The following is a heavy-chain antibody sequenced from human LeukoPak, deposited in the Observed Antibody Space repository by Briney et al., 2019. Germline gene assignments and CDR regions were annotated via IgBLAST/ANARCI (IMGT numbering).Heavy chain of an antibody. CDR3: VNPPSSGYYRG. D-gene: IGHD3-22*01. CDR1: GFTFSSYT. CDR2: ISTGGGNT. V-gene: IGHV3-23*01. Sequence: GGSLRLSCTASGFTFSSYTMSWVRQAPGKGLKWVSTISTGGGNTYYADSVQGRFTVSRDNSKNTLYLQMSSLRAEDTAVYYCVNPPSSGYYRGWGQGTLVTVSS. J-gene: IGHJ4*02.